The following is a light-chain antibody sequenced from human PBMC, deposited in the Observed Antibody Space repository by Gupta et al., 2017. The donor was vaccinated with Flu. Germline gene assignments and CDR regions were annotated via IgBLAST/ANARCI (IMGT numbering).Light chain of an antibody. CDR1: QSVTSNL. CDR3: QQYVSSPYT. CDR2: GAS. J-gene: IGKJ2*01. Sequence: DIVLTQSPGTLSLSPGERATLSCRASQSVTSNLLAWYQQKSGQAPRLLIYGASTRATGIPDRFSGSGSGTDFTLTLSRLEPEDFAVYYCQQYVSSPYTFGQGTKLEI. V-gene: IGKV3-20*01.